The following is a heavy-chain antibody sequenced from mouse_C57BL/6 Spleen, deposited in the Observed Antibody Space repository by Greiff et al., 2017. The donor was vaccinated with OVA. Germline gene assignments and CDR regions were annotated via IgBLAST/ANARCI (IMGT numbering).Heavy chain of an antibody. J-gene: IGHJ2*01. V-gene: IGHV1-50*01. CDR1: GYTFTSYW. CDR2: IDPSDSYT. Sequence: VQLQQPGAELVKPGASVKLSCKASGYTFTSYWMQWVKQRPGQGLEWIGEIDPSDSYTNYNQKFKGKATLTVDTSSSTAYMQLSSLTSEDSAVYYCARHYGSHYFDYWGQGTTLTVSS. D-gene: IGHD1-1*01. CDR3: ARHYGSHYFDY.